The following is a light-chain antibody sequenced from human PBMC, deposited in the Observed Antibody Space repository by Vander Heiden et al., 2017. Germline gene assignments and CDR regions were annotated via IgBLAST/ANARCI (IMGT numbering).Light chain of an antibody. CDR3: CSYAGSYTFVV. CDR1: SSDVGGYSY. CDR2: DVS. V-gene: IGLV2-11*01. Sequence: SALTQPRAVSGSPGQAVTYCCTGTSSDVGGYSYVSWYQEHPGRAPKVMIYDVSKRPSGVPDRFSGSKSGNTASLTISGLQAEDEADYYCCSYAGSYTFVVFGGGTKLTVL. J-gene: IGLJ2*01.